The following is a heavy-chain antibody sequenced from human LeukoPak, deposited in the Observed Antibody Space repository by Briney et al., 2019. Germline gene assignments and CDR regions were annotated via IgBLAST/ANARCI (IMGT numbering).Heavy chain of an antibody. CDR3: AKRGVVIRVILVGFHKEAYYFDS. CDR1: GITLSNYG. Sequence: GGSLRLSCAVSGITLSNYGMTWVRQAPGKGLEWVAGISDSGGRTNYADSVKGRFTISRDNPKDTLYLQMNSLRAEDTAVYFCAKRGVVIRVILVGFHKEAYYFDSWGQGALVTVSS. D-gene: IGHD3-22*01. CDR2: ISDSGGRT. J-gene: IGHJ4*02. V-gene: IGHV3-23*01.